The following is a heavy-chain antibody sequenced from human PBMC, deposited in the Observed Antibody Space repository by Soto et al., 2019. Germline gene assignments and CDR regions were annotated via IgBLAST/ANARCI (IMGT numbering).Heavy chain of an antibody. V-gene: IGHV4-34*01. CDR1: GGSFSGYY. J-gene: IGHJ4*02. Sequence: QVQLQQWGAGLLKPSETLSLTCAVYGGSFSGYYWSWIRQPPGKGLEWIGEINHSGSTNYTPSLKSRVTISVDTSKNQFSLKLSSVTAADTAVYYCARAKQLVPPFDYWGQGTLVTVSS. D-gene: IGHD6-6*01. CDR2: INHSGST. CDR3: ARAKQLVPPFDY.